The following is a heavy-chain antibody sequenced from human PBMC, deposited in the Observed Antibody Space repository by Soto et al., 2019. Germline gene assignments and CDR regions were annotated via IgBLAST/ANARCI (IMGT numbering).Heavy chain of an antibody. CDR2: IYWDDDE. CDR3: VHGRYNFGPDAFDS. J-gene: IGHJ3*02. D-gene: IGHD1-1*01. V-gene: IGHV2-5*02. Sequence: SGPTLVNPTQTLTLTCTFSGFSLSTSGVGVGWIRQPPGKALEWLALIYWDDDERYSPSLRIRLTITKDTSKNQVVLTMTNMDPVDTGAYYCVHGRYNFGPDAFDSRAQRTMVTGSS. CDR1: GFSLSTSGVG.